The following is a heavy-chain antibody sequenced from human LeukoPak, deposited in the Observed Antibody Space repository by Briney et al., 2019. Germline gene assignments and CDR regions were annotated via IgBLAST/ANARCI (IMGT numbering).Heavy chain of an antibody. CDR1: GGSFSGYY. D-gene: IGHD3-22*01. CDR3: ARDLHYYDSSGYYYFFDY. Sequence: SETLSLTCAVYGGSFSGYYRSWIRQPPGKGLEWIGEINHSGSTNYNPSLKSRVTISVDTSKNQFSLKLSSVTAADTAVYYCARDLHYYDSSGYYYFFDYWGQGTLVTVSS. CDR2: INHSGST. V-gene: IGHV4-34*01. J-gene: IGHJ4*02.